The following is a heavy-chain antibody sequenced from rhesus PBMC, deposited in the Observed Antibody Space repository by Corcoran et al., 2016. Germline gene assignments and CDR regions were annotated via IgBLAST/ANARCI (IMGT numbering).Heavy chain of an antibody. J-gene: IGHJ1*01. CDR1: GLTFSGYD. V-gene: IGHV3-136*01. CDR3: TRETSGFEF. D-gene: IGHD2-21*01. Sequence: EVQLVESGGGLVQPGGSLRLSCAASGLTFSGYDMNWVRQAPGKGLEWVSYISYTGKTKYYAGSVKGRFTISRDNAKNSLFLQMSSLRAEDTAVYYCTRETSGFEFWGQGALVTVSS. CDR2: ISYTGKTK.